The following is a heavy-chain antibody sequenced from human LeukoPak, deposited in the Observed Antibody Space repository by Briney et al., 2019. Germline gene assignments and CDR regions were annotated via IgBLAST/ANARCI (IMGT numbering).Heavy chain of an antibody. D-gene: IGHD2-2*01. CDR1: RFTFSSCA. V-gene: IGHV3-23*01. Sequence: PGGSLRLSCAASRFTFSSCAMTWVRQAPGKGLEWVSAISGGGGGTYYADSVKGRFTIPRDNSKSTLYLEMNSLRAEDTAVYYCAKGDCSSTSCPFDYWGQGTLVTVSA. J-gene: IGHJ4*02. CDR3: AKGDCSSTSCPFDY. CDR2: ISGGGGGT.